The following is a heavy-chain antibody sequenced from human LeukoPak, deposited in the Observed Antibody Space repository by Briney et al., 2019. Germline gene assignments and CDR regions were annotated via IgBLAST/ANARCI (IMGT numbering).Heavy chain of an antibody. CDR1: GFTFSSYG. CDR2: ISYDGSNK. Sequence: GRSLRLSCAASGFTFSSYGMHWVRQAPGKGLDWVAVISYDGSNKYYADSVKGRFTISRDNSKNTLYLQMNSLRAEDTAVYYCAKDAHYGSGSYSAHWGQGTLVTVSS. J-gene: IGHJ4*02. V-gene: IGHV3-30*18. CDR3: AKDAHYGSGSYSAH. D-gene: IGHD3-10*01.